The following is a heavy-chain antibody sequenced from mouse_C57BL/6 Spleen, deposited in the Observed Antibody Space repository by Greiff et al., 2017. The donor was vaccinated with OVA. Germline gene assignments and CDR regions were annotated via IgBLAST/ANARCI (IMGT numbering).Heavy chain of an antibody. CDR3: ARGDYGNYGAMDY. Sequence: EVKLVESGPELVKPGASVKMSCKASGYTFTDYNMHWVKQSHGKSLEWIGYINPNNGGTSYNQKFKGKATLTVNKSSSTAYMELRSLTSEDSAVYYCARGDYGNYGAMDYWGQGTSVTVSS. CDR2: INPNNGGT. D-gene: IGHD2-1*01. CDR1: GYTFTDYN. J-gene: IGHJ4*01. V-gene: IGHV1-22*01.